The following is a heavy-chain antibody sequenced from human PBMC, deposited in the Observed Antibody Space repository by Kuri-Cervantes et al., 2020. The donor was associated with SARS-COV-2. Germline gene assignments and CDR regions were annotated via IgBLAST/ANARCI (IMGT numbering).Heavy chain of an antibody. D-gene: IGHD6-6*01. CDR2: INGDGSST. CDR1: GGSFSDYY. CDR3: TRVARRVSLYYYYMDV. J-gene: IGHJ6*03. V-gene: IGHV3-74*01. Sequence: LSLTCAVYGGSFSDYYWNWVRQAPGKGLVWVSRINGDGSSTVYADSVKGRFTISRDNAKNTLYLQMNSLRAEDTAVYYCTRVARRVSLYYYYMDVWGEGTTVTVSS.